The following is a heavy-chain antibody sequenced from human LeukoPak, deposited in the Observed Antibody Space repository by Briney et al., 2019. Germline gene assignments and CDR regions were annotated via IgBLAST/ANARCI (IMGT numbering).Heavy chain of an antibody. J-gene: IGHJ4*02. CDR3: VKEIAPSRFVY. V-gene: IGHV4-38-2*02. CDR2: IDHSGTT. CDR1: GYSISSGHY. Sequence: SETLSLTCAVSGYSISSGHYWGWIRQPPGKGLEWIGSIDHSGTTYYNPSLKSRVSISVDMSKNQFSLNLSSVTAADTAVYYCVKEIAPSRFVYWGQGTLVTVSS.